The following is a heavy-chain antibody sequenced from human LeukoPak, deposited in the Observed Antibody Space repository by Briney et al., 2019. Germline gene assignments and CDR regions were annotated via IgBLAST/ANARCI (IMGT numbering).Heavy chain of an antibody. CDR2: ISTSDRTI. V-gene: IGHV3-48*03. CDR3: AGEDTATVFDY. D-gene: IGHD5-18*01. CDR1: GFTFSSYE. Sequence: GGSLRLSCAASGFTFSSYEMNWVRQAPGKGLEWVSYISTSDRTIYYADSVKGRFTISRDNAKNSLYLQMNSLRAEDTAVYYCAGEDTATVFDYWGQGTLVTVSS. J-gene: IGHJ4*02.